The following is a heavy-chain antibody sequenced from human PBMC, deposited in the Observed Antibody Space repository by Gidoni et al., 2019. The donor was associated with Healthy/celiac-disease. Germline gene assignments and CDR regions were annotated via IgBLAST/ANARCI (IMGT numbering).Heavy chain of an antibody. CDR1: GFSLSTSGVG. J-gene: IGHJ4*02. CDR3: AHRGAAAGTFDY. Sequence: QITFKESGTTLVKPPQTLTLTCPFSGFSLSTSGVGVGWIRQPPGKALEWLALIYWDDDKRYSPSLKSRLTSTKDTSKNQVVLTMTNMDPVDTATYCCAHRGAAAGTFDYWGQGTLVTVSS. V-gene: IGHV2-5*02. D-gene: IGHD6-13*01. CDR2: IYWDDDK.